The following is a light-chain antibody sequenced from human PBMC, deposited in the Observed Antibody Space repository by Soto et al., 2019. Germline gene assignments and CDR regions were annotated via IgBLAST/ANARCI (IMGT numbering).Light chain of an antibody. CDR3: QQYNNWPQT. J-gene: IGKJ2*01. CDR2: AAS. CDR1: QSVNSN. V-gene: IGKV3-15*01. Sequence: EILMTQSPATLSVSPGERATLSCRASQSVNSNLAWYQQKPGQAPRLLIYAASTRATGVPARFSGSGSGKDFTLTISSLQSEDFAVYSCQQYNNWPQTFGQGTKLEIK.